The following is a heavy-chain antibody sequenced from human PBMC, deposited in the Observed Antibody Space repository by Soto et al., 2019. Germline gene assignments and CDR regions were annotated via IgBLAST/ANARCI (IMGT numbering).Heavy chain of an antibody. CDR1: GYTFTSQG. D-gene: IGHD1-1*01. CDR3: ARGLGTAHPLDP. CDR2: ISTQNGKT. V-gene: IGHV1-18*01. J-gene: IGHJ5*02. Sequence: QVQLVQSGAEVRKPGASVKVSCKASGYTFTSQGISWLRQAPGQGLEWMGWISTQNGKTQYAQKDQGRVTMTSDTVTTTAYMELRSLRSDDTAVYYCARGLGTAHPLDPWGQGTMVTVSS.